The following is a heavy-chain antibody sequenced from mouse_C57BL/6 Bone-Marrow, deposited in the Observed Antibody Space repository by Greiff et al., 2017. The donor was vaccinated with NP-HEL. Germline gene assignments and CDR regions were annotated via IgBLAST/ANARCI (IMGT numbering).Heavy chain of an antibody. J-gene: IGHJ4*01. CDR3: ARGSYYGSSYDAMDY. D-gene: IGHD1-1*01. CDR2: INYDGSST. CDR1: GFTFSDYY. V-gene: IGHV5-16*01. Sequence: EVQLQESEGGLVQPGSSMKLSCTASGFTFSDYYMAWVRQVPEKGLEWVANINYDGSSTYYLDSLKSRFIISRDNAKNILYLQMSSLKSEDTATYYCARGSYYGSSYDAMDYWGQGTSVTVSS.